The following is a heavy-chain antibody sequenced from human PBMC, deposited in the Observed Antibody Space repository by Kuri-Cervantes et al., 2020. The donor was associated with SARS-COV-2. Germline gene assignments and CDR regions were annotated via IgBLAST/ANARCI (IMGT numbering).Heavy chain of an antibody. J-gene: IGHJ4*02. CDR3: ARDKGGLWFGELLPYYFDY. Sequence: ASVKVSCKASGYTFTGYYMHWVRQAPGQGLEWMGWINPNSGGTNYAQKFQGRVTMTRDTSISTAYMELSRLRSDDTAVYYCARDKGGLWFGELLPYYFDYWGQGTLVTVSS. D-gene: IGHD3-10*01. CDR1: GYTFTGYY. V-gene: IGHV1-2*02. CDR2: INPNSGGT.